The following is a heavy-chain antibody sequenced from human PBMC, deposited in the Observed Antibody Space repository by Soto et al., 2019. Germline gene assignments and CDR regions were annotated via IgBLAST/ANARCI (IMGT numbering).Heavy chain of an antibody. J-gene: IGHJ4*02. CDR2: IYYSGST. V-gene: IGHV4-39*01. CDR1: GGSISSSSYY. D-gene: IGHD3-10*01. Sequence: SETLSLTCTVSGGSISSSSYYWGWIRQPPGKGLEWIGSIYYSGSTYYNPSLKGRVTISVDTSKNQFSLKLSSVAAADTAVYYCARGSRITMVRGVSPFDYWGQGTLVTVSS. CDR3: ARGSRITMVRGVSPFDY.